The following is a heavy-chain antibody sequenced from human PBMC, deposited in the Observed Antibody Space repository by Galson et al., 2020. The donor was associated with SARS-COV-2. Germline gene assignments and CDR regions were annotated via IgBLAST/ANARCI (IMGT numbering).Heavy chain of an antibody. CDR1: GGSISSYY. CDR3: ARRYSTNWSHDY. CDR2: IYYSGST. J-gene: IGHJ4*02. D-gene: IGHD2-2*01. Sequence: SQTLSLTCTVSGGSISSYYWSWIRQPPGKGLEWIGYIYYSGSTNYNPSLKSRVTISVDTSKNQFSLKLSSVTAADTAMYYCARRYSTNWSHDYWGQGTLVTVSS. V-gene: IGHV4-59*08.